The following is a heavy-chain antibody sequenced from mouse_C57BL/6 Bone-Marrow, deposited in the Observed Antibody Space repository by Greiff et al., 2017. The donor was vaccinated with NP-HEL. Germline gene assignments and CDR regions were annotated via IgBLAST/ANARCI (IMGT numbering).Heavy chain of an antibody. D-gene: IGHD1-1*01. V-gene: IGHV5-4*01. Sequence: VQRVGSGGGLVKPGGSLKPSCAASGFTFSSYALSWVRQTPEKRLEWVATISDGGSYTYYPDNVKGRFTISRDNAKNNLYLQMSHLKSEDTAMYYCARDYYGRAWFAYWGQGTLVTVSA. CDR1: GFTFSSYA. CDR3: ARDYYGRAWFAY. J-gene: IGHJ3*01. CDR2: ISDGGSYT.